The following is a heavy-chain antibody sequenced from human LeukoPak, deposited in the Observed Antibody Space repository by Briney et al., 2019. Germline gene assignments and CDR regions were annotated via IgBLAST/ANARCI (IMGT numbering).Heavy chain of an antibody. J-gene: IGHJ3*02. CDR2: ISSNGDST. CDR3: VKTPTRSSYGSGGFGI. D-gene: IGHD3-10*01. CDR1: GFTFSSYA. V-gene: IGHV3-64D*06. Sequence: GGSLRLSCSASGFTFSSYAMHWVRQAPGKGLEYVSTISSNGDSTYYADSVKGRFTISRDNSKNTLYLQMSSLRAEDTAVYYCVKTPTRSSYGSGGFGIWGQGTMVTVSS.